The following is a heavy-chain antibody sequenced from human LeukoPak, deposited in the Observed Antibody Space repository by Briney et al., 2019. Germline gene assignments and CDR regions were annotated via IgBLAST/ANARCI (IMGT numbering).Heavy chain of an antibody. J-gene: IGHJ6*03. D-gene: IGHD6-13*01. CDR3: ARDAIAAAGTQLPYYYYYMDV. V-gene: IGHV1-2*02. CDR1: EYTFTGYY. Sequence: ASVKVSCKASEYTFTGYYMHWVRQAPGQGLEWMGWINPNSGGTNYAQKFQGRVTMTRDTSISTAYMELSRLRSDDTAVYYCARDAIAAAGTQLPYYYYYMDVWVKGTTVTISS. CDR2: INPNSGGT.